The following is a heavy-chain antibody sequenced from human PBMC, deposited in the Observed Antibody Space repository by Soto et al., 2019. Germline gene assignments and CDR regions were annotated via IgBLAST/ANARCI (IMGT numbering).Heavy chain of an antibody. Sequence: EVQLVESGGGLVKPGGSLRLSCAASGFTFSSYSMNWVRQAPGKGLEWVSSFSSRSNYIYYADSVKGRFTIARDNAKNSLYLQLNSLRSDETAVYYCASEQWAGGMDVWGQGTTVTVSS. CDR2: FSSRSNYI. J-gene: IGHJ6*02. CDR1: GFTFSSYS. V-gene: IGHV3-21*01. D-gene: IGHD6-19*01. CDR3: ASEQWAGGMDV.